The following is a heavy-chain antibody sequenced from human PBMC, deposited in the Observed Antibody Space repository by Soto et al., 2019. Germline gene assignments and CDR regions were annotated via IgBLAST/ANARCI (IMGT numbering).Heavy chain of an antibody. Sequence: SETLSLTCAVYGGSFSDYFWTWIRQHPGKGLEWIGEINHSGSTNFNPSLKSRVAISADTSRNQFSLRVTSVTAADTAVYYCAGREFASSSFHYYYYAVDVWGQGTTVTVSS. D-gene: IGHD6-6*01. J-gene: IGHJ6*02. CDR2: INHSGST. CDR3: AGREFASSSFHYYYYAVDV. CDR1: GGSFSDYF. V-gene: IGHV4-34*01.